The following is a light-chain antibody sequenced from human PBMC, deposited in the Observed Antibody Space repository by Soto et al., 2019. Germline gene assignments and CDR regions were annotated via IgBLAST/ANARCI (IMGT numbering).Light chain of an antibody. V-gene: IGKV3-20*01. J-gene: IGKJ2*01. CDR3: QKYDNSPGYT. CDR1: QSVSSRD. CDR2: ATS. Sequence: EIVLTQSPGTLSLSPGERATLSCRASQSVSSRDLAWYQQKPGQAPRLLIYATSSRAAGIPDRFSGSGSGTDFTLTISRLEPEDFAVYYCQKYDNSPGYTFGKGTKLEMK.